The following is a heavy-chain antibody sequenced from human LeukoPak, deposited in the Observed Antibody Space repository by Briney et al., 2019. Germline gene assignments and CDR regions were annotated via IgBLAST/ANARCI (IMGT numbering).Heavy chain of an antibody. D-gene: IGHD6-13*01. Sequence: GGSLRLSCAASGFRVSSYAMSWVRQAPGKGLEWVSVISGSGGSTYYADSVKGRFTISRDNSKNTLFLQMNSLRAEDTAVYYCARDGIAAAGIPDNWFDPWGQGTLVTVSS. V-gene: IGHV3-23*01. CDR3: ARDGIAAAGIPDNWFDP. J-gene: IGHJ5*02. CDR1: GFRVSSYA. CDR2: ISGSGGST.